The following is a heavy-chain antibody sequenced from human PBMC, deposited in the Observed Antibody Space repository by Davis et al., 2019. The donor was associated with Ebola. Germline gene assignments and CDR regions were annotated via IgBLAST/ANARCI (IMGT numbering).Heavy chain of an antibody. J-gene: IGHJ6*02. D-gene: IGHD3/OR15-3a*01. CDR2: IKEDGGEK. Sequence: GGSLRLSCTVSGGSISSSSYYWGWIRQAPGKGPEWVAIIKEDGGEKYYVDSVKGRFTISRDNAKNSLFLEMNSLRAEDTAFYYCASGDGRGRSYDMDVWGQGTTVTVSS. V-gene: IGHV3-7*03. CDR3: ASGDGRGRSYDMDV. CDR1: GGSISSSSYY.